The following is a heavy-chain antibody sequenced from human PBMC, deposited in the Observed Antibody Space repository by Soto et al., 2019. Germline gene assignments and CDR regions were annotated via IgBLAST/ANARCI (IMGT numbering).Heavy chain of an antibody. CDR3: ARGYSGGYYYAMDV. CDR1: GGPFGSYI. CDR2: ILPMFDTT. Sequence: QVQLVQSGAEVRKPGSSVKVSCKASGGPFGSYIISWVRQAPGQGLEWMGGILPMFDTTNYAPNFLGRVTISADPSTSTAYMELTTLRSEDTAVYFCARGYSGGYYYAMDVWGQGTTVTVSS. V-gene: IGHV1-69*01. J-gene: IGHJ6*02. D-gene: IGHD4-4*01.